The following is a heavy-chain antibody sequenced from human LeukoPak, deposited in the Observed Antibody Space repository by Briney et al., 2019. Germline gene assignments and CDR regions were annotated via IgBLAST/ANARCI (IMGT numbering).Heavy chain of an antibody. CDR1: GFTFSRYV. J-gene: IGHJ4*02. Sequence: GGSLRLSCASTGFTFSRYVMHWVRQAPGKGLEWVAFTLSDGSNKYYADSVKGRFTISRDNSKNTLYLQMNSLRPEDTAVYYCAKPRTTAGTLDYFDYWGQGTLVTVSS. CDR3: AKPRTTAGTLDYFDY. D-gene: IGHD6-19*01. V-gene: IGHV3-30*02. CDR2: TLSDGSNK.